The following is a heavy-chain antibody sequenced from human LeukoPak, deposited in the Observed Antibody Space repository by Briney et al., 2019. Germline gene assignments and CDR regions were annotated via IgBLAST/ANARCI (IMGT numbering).Heavy chain of an antibody. CDR3: ARDSLTYGSGSPVDY. CDR2: ISSSSSYI. V-gene: IGHV3-21*01. J-gene: IGHJ4*02. CDR1: GFTFSSYS. Sequence: PGGSLRLSCAASGFTFSSYSMNWVRQAPGKGLEWVSSISSSSSYIYYADSVKGRFTISRDNAKNSLYLQMNSLRAEDTAVYYCARDSLTYGSGSPVDYWGQGTLVTVSS. D-gene: IGHD3-10*01.